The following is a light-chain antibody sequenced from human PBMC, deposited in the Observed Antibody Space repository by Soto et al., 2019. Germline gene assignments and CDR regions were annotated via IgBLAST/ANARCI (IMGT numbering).Light chain of an antibody. V-gene: IGKV1-39*01. Sequence: DIQMTQSPSSLSASVGDRVTITCRASESISTNLNWYQQKPRKAPKLMIHAASSLQSGVPSRFSGSGSGTDFTLTLSSLQPEAFATYSCHQRYSTPRRTFGQGTKVEIK. CDR2: AAS. CDR3: HQRYSTPRRT. CDR1: ESISTN. J-gene: IGKJ1*01.